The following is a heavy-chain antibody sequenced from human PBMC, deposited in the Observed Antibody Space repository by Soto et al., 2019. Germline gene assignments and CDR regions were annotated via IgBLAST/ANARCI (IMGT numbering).Heavy chain of an antibody. J-gene: IGHJ3*02. CDR3: ARVYCSSTSCLYDFWSGEYTGARIVADAFDI. CDR1: GYTFTSYG. Sequence: GASVKVSCKASGYTFTSYGISWVRQAPGQGLEWMGWISAYNGNTNYAQKLQGRVTMTTDTSTSTAYMELRSLRSDDTAVYYCARVYCSSTSCLYDFWSGEYTGARIVADAFDIWGQGTMVTVSS. V-gene: IGHV1-18*04. D-gene: IGHD2-2*01. CDR2: ISAYNGNT.